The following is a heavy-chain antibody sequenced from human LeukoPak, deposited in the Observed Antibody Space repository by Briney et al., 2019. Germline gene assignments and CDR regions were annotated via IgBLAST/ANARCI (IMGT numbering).Heavy chain of an antibody. Sequence: GRSLRLSCAASGFTFSSYGMHWVRQAPGKGLEWVAVISYDGSNKYYADSVKGRLTISRDNSKNTLYLQMNSLRAEDTAVYYCAKDFTYDFWSGYFDYWGQGTLVTVSS. V-gene: IGHV3-30*18. CDR1: GFTFSSYG. D-gene: IGHD3-3*01. CDR3: AKDFTYDFWSGYFDY. CDR2: ISYDGSNK. J-gene: IGHJ4*02.